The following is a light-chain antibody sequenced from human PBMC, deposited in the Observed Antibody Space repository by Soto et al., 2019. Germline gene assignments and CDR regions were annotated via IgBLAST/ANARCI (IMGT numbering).Light chain of an antibody. J-gene: IGKJ3*01. CDR3: QPYSNSPPEFT. CDR2: GAS. Sequence: EIVLTQSPGTLSVSPGERVTLSCSASQSVSRNYLAWYQQRPGQAPRLLIFGASYRATGIPDRFSGSGTGTDFTLTISRLEPEDFAVYYCQPYSNSPPEFTFGPGTKVDSK. V-gene: IGKV3-20*01. CDR1: QSVSRNY.